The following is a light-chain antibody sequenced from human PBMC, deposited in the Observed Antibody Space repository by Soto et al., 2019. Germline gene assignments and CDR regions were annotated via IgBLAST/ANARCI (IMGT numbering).Light chain of an antibody. V-gene: IGKV3-20*01. J-gene: IGKJ4*01. CDR2: DAS. CDR1: QTVRNNY. Sequence: EFVLTQSPGTLSLSPGEIATLYCRASQTVRNNYLAWYQKKPGQAPRLMIYDASSRATGIPDRFSGGGSGTDFTLTISRLEPEDFAVYYCQQFSSYPLTFGGGTKVDIK. CDR3: QQFSSYPLT.